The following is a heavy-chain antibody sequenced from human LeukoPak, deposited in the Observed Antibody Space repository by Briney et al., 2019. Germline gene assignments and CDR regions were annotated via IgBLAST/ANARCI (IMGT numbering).Heavy chain of an antibody. Sequence: GGSLRLSCAASGSTFSSYAMSWVRQAPGKGLEWVSAISGSGGSTYYADSVKGRFTISRDNSKNTLYLQMNSLRAEDTAVYYCAKDIFGQIDAFDIWGQGTMVIVSS. CDR3: AKDIFGQIDAFDI. CDR2: ISGSGGST. CDR1: GSTFSSYA. J-gene: IGHJ3*02. D-gene: IGHD3-3*01. V-gene: IGHV3-23*01.